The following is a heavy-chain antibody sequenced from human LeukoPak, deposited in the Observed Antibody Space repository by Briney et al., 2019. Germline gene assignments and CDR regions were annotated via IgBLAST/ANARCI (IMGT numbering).Heavy chain of an antibody. J-gene: IGHJ6*03. CDR2: IYTSGST. CDR1: GGSISSGSYY. D-gene: IGHD3-10*01. V-gene: IGHV4-61*02. CDR3: AREPHGSGSYPSYMDV. Sequence: SQTLSLTCTVSGGSISSGSYYWSWIRQPAGKGLEWIGRIYTSGSTNYNPSLKSRVTISVDTSKNQFSLKLSSVTAADTAVYYCAREPHGSGSYPSYMDVWGKGTTVTISS.